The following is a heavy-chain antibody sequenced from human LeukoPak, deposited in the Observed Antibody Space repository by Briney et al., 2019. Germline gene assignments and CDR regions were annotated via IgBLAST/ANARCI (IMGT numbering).Heavy chain of an antibody. J-gene: IGHJ4*02. CDR2: ISSSGSTI. D-gene: IGHD5-18*01. CDR3: ARCAAYSYGLGD. Sequence: GGSLRLSCAASGFTFSSYEMNWVRQAPGKGLEWVSYISSSGSTIYYADSVKGRFTISGDNAKNSLYLQMNSLRAEDTAVYYCARCAAYSYGLGDWGQGTLVTVSS. V-gene: IGHV3-48*03. CDR1: GFTFSSYE.